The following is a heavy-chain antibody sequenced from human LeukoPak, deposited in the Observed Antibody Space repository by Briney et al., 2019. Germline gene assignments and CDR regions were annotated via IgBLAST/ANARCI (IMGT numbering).Heavy chain of an antibody. Sequence: GGSLRLSCAASGFTVSSNYMSWVRQAPGKGLEWVSAISGSGGSTYYADSVKGRFTISRDNSKNTLYLQMNSLRAEDTAVYYCAKDATTVTTLWYYYGMDVWGQGTTVTVSS. D-gene: IGHD4-11*01. CDR1: GFTVSSNY. V-gene: IGHV3-23*01. J-gene: IGHJ6*02. CDR2: ISGSGGST. CDR3: AKDATTVTTLWYYYGMDV.